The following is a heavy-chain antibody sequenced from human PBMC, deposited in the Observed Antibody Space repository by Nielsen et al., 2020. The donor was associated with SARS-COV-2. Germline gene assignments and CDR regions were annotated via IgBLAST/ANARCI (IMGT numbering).Heavy chain of an antibody. D-gene: IGHD3-22*01. J-gene: IGHJ4*02. V-gene: IGHV4-34*01. CDR2: INHSGST. CDR3: ARGALPDYYDSSGYYCLDY. Sequence: WIRQPPGKGLEWIGEINHSGSTNYNPSLKSRVTISVDTSKNQFSLKLSSVTAADTAVYYCARGALPDYYDSSGYYCLDYWGQGTLVTVSS.